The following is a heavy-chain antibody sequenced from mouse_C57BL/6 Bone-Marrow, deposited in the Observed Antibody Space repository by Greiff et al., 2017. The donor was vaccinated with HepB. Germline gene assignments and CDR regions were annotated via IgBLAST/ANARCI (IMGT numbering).Heavy chain of an antibody. D-gene: IGHD1-1*01. Sequence: QVTLKVSGPGILQPSQTLSLTCSFSGFSLSTFGMGVGWIRQPSGKGLEWLAHIWWDDDKYYNPALKSRLTISKDTSKNQVFLKIANVDTADTATYYCARIPSLITTVVATKGYFDVWGTGTTVTVSS. CDR1: GFSLSTFGMG. V-gene: IGHV8-8*01. CDR2: IWWDDDK. CDR3: ARIPSLITTVVATKGYFDV. J-gene: IGHJ1*03.